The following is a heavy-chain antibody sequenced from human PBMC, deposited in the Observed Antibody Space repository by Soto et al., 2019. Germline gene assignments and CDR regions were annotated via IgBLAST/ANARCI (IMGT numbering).Heavy chain of an antibody. Sequence: EVPLVESGGGLVQPGGSLRLSCAASGFTFSTYDLHWVRQASGKGLEWVSTIRTAGDPYYPGSVKGRFTVSRDHAKNSFYLQMNSMRAGDTAVYYCARAARSGGIDFWGQGTLVTVSS. CDR2: IRTAGDP. J-gene: IGHJ4*02. CDR1: GFTFSTYD. CDR3: ARAARSGGIDF. V-gene: IGHV3-13*05.